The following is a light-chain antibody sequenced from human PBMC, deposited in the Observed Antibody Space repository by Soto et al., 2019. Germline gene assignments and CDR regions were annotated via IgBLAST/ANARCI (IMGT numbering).Light chain of an antibody. CDR2: EVS. J-gene: IGLJ3*02. CDR1: SSDVGDYNY. Sequence: QSVLTQPASVSGSPGQSITISCTGTSSDVGDYNYVSWYQQHPGKAPKLMIYEVSYRPSGVSDRFSGSKSGNTASLTISGLQAEDEADYYCTSYTSSSTLVVFGGGTKLTVL. V-gene: IGLV2-14*01. CDR3: TSYTSSSTLVV.